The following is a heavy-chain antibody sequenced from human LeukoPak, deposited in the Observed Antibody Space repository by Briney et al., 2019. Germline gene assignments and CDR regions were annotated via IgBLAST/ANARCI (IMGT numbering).Heavy chain of an antibody. Sequence: GGSLRLSCAASGFTVSSNYMSWVRQAPGKGLEWVSVIYSGGSTYYADSVKGRFTISRDNSKNTLYLQMNSLRAEDTAVYYCAREATDDYLSSGYYYGMDVWGQGTTVTVSS. CDR2: IYSGGST. D-gene: IGHD4-17*01. V-gene: IGHV3-66*01. CDR3: AREATDDYLSSGYYYGMDV. J-gene: IGHJ6*02. CDR1: GFTVSSNY.